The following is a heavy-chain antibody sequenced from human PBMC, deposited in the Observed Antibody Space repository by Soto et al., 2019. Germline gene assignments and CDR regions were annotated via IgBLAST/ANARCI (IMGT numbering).Heavy chain of an antibody. Sequence: ASVKVSCKASGYTFTSYYMHWVRQAPGQGLEWMGIINPSGGSTSYAQKFQGSVTMTRDTSTSTVYMELSSLRSEDTAVYYCAGITMVRGVQTGVNWFDPWGQGTLVTVSS. V-gene: IGHV1-46*03. CDR1: GYTFTSYY. J-gene: IGHJ5*02. CDR2: INPSGGST. D-gene: IGHD3-10*01. CDR3: AGITMVRGVQTGVNWFDP.